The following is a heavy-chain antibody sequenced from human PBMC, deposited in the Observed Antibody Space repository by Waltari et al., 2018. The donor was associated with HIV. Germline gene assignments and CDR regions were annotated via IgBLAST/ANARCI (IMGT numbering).Heavy chain of an antibody. V-gene: IGHV1-3*01. J-gene: IGHJ6*02. CDR1: VYTFSTFA. D-gene: IGHD3-22*01. CDR3: VREKKGIGVYYAMDV. CDR2: INAGNGNT. Sequence: QVQLVQSGAEVKKPGASVKVSCTASVYTFSTFAMPWVRQAPGQRLEWMGWINAGNGNTKYSQNFQDRVTITRDTSASTAYMELSSLRSEDTALYYCVREKKGIGVYYAMDVWGQGTAVTVSS.